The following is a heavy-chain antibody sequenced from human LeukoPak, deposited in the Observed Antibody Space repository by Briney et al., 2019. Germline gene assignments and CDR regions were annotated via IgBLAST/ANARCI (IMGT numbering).Heavy chain of an antibody. CDR1: GYTFTDNY. V-gene: IGHV1-2*04. CDR3: ARDGHGGNSIDY. CDR2: INPADGGT. J-gene: IGHJ4*02. Sequence: ASVKVSCKTSGYTFTDNYIHWMRQAPGQGLEWVGWINPADGGTRYPQKFQGWVTMTRDTSVSTAYMEVSRLKSDDTAVYFCARDGHGGNSIDYWGQGTLVTVSS. D-gene: IGHD4-23*01.